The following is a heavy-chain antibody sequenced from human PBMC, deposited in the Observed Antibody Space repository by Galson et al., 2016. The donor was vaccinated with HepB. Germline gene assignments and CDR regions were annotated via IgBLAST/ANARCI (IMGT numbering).Heavy chain of an antibody. Sequence: SLRLSCAASGFTFSNYGFHWARHTPAKGLEWVAFIYSDGSKIYYGNSVKGRFTISRDNSKHTVYLEMNSLRPEDTAVYYCAGAHYGVRPLDYWGQGTLVTVSA. J-gene: IGHJ4*02. CDR1: GFTFSNYG. CDR3: AGAHYGVRPLDY. D-gene: IGHD4-17*01. CDR2: IYSDGSKI. V-gene: IGHV3-33*01.